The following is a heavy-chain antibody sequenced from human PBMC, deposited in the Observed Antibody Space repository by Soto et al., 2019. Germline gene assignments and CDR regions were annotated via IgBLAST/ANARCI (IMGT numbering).Heavy chain of an antibody. Sequence: QVQLQQWGAGLLKPSETLSLTCAVSRGSFSGYSWNWIRQPPGQGLEWIGEINLTGSTNYNPSLKTRVTISVDTSKNQFSLTLSSVTAADTAVYYCARGFPVFSYYAHIDVWGTGTTVTVSS. J-gene: IGHJ6*03. CDR3: ARGFPVFSYYAHIDV. CDR2: INLTGST. CDR1: RGSFSGYS. D-gene: IGHD2-8*01. V-gene: IGHV4-34*01.